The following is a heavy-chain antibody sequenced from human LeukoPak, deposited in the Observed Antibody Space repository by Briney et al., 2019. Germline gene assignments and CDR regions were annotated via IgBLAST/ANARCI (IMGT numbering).Heavy chain of an antibody. CDR3: ARDQWTYYYDSSGYPSDY. CDR2: IKQDGSEK. Sequence: PGGSLRLSCAASGFTFSSYWMSWVRQAPGKGLEWVANIKQDGSEKYYVDSVRGRFTISRDNAKNSLYLQMNSLRAEDTAVYYCARDQWTYYYDSSGYPSDYWGQGTLVTVSS. V-gene: IGHV3-7*01. D-gene: IGHD3-22*01. J-gene: IGHJ4*02. CDR1: GFTFSSYW.